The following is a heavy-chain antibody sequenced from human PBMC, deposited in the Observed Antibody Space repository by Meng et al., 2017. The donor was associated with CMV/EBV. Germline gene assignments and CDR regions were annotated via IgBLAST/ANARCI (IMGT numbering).Heavy chain of an antibody. J-gene: IGHJ4*02. CDR3: AKSEPYYGDYVAPFDY. D-gene: IGHD4-17*01. Sequence: GFTFGSYAMRWVRQAPGKGLEWVSAISGSGGSTYYADSVKGRFTISRDNSKNTLYLQMNSLRAEDTAVYYRAKSEPYYGDYVAPFDYWGQGTLVTVSS. V-gene: IGHV3-23*01. CDR2: ISGSGGST. CDR1: GFTFGSYA.